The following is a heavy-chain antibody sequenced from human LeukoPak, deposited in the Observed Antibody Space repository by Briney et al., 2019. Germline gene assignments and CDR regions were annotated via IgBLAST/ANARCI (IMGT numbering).Heavy chain of an antibody. J-gene: IGHJ4*02. Sequence: ASVKVSCKASGYTFTDYYMHWVRQAPGQGLEWMGWINPNSGGTNYAQKFQGRVTMTRDTSISTAYMELSRLRSDDTAVYYCARARSLGIHYYFDYWGQGTLVTVSS. D-gene: IGHD1-26*01. V-gene: IGHV1-2*02. CDR3: ARARSLGIHYYFDY. CDR1: GYTFTDYY. CDR2: INPNSGGT.